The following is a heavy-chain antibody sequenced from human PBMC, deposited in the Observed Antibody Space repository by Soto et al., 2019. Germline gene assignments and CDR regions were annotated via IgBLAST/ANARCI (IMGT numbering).Heavy chain of an antibody. J-gene: IGHJ5*02. Sequence: PSETLSLTCTVSGATGSRGDYFWTWIRQPPGKGLEWIGYIYYSGSTYYNPSLKSRVTISVDTSKNQFSLKLSSVTAADTAVYYCARDVHMVRGVGRDNWFDPWGQGTLVTVSS. CDR1: GATGSRGDYF. CDR2: IYYSGST. CDR3: ARDVHMVRGVGRDNWFDP. V-gene: IGHV4-30-4*08. D-gene: IGHD3-10*01.